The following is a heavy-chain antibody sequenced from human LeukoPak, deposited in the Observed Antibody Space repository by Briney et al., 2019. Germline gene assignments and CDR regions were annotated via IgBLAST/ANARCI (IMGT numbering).Heavy chain of an antibody. CDR2: IRYDGSNK. Sequence: GGSLRLSCAASGFTFTNYGIHWVRQAPGKGLEWVAFIRYDGSNKYYADSVKGRFTISRDNSKNTLYLQMNSLRAEDTAVYYCARVRFGYYDSSGSPSDFDYWGQGTLVTVSS. CDR3: ARVRFGYYDSSGSPSDFDY. D-gene: IGHD3-22*01. J-gene: IGHJ4*02. CDR1: GFTFTNYG. V-gene: IGHV3-30*02.